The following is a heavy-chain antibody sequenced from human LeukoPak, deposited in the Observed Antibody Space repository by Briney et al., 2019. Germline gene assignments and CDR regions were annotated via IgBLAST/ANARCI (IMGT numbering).Heavy chain of an antibody. V-gene: IGHV5-51*01. J-gene: IGHJ4*02. D-gene: IGHD5-12*01. CDR2: IYPGDSDS. CDR1: GYHFYNYW. CDR3: ARRLPGYSGYGSLDY. Sequence: GASLEIFCGGSGYHFYNYWIGGVRQVPGKGLEGGGIIYPGDSDSRYNPSFQGQVSISADKSISTAYLQWSSLKASDTAMYYCARRLPGYSGYGSLDYWGQGTLVTVPS.